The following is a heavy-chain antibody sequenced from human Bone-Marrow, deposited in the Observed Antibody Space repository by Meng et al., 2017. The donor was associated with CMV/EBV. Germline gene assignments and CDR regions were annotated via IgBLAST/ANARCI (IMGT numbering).Heavy chain of an antibody. CDR2: INPNSGGT. V-gene: IGHV1-2*02. J-gene: IGHJ6*02. Sequence: ASVKVSCKASGYTFTSYYMHWVRQAPGQGLEWMGWINPNSGGTNYAQKFQGRVTMTRDTSISTAYMELSRLRSDDTAVYYCAREGQLVLGCYGMDVWGQGTTVTVSS. CDR3: AREGQLVLGCYGMDV. D-gene: IGHD6-6*01. CDR1: GYTFTSYY.